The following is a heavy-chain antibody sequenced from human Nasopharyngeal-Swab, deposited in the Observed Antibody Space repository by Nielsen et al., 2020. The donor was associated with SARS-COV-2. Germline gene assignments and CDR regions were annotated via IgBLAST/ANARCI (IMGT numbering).Heavy chain of an antibody. J-gene: IGHJ6*03. CDR1: GFTFSSYA. Sequence: GGSLRLSCAASGFTFSSYAMHWVRQAPGKGLEWVAVISYDGSNKYYADSVKGRFTISRDNSKNTLYLQMNSLRAEATAVYYCARAGDCSGGSCYWARNYYYYMDVWGKGTTVTVSS. V-gene: IGHV3-30-3*01. D-gene: IGHD2-15*01. CDR2: ISYDGSNK. CDR3: ARAGDCSGGSCYWARNYYYYMDV.